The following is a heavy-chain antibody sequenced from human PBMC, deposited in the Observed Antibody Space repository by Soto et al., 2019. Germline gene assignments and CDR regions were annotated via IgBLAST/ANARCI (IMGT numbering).Heavy chain of an antibody. V-gene: IGHV1-18*04. CDR2: IGAYNGNT. D-gene: IGHD2-15*01. J-gene: IGHJ6*02. Sequence: ASVKVSCKASGYTFTSYGISWVRQAPGQGLDWMGWIGAYNGNTKDAQDLQGRVTMTTDTSTGTAYMELRSLRSDDTAVYYGAGFSGGSYTTYYYYYCMDVWGQGTTVTVSS. CDR3: AGFSGGSYTTYYYYYCMDV. CDR1: GYTFTSYG.